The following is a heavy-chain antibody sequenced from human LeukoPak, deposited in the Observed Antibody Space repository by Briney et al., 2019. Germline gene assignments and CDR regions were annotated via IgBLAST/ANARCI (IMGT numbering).Heavy chain of an antibody. J-gene: IGHJ6*02. V-gene: IGHV1-3*01. CDR1: GYIISSYA. CDR3: ARATVIVPAARLDV. Sequence: VASVKVSCKASGYIISSYAMHWVRQAPGQRLEWMGWINAGNGNTKYSQKFQDRVTITRDTSASTAYMELSSLGSGDTAVYYCARATVIVPAARLDVWGQGTTVIVSS. CDR2: INAGNGNT. D-gene: IGHD2-2*01.